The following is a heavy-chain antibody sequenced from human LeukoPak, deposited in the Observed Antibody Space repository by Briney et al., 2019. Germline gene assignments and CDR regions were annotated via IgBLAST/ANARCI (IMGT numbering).Heavy chain of an antibody. V-gene: IGHV4-39*01. CDR1: GGSVSSNSYY. D-gene: IGHD3-10*01. J-gene: IGHJ4*02. Sequence: SETLSLTCAVSGGSVSSNSYYWGWIRQPPGKGLEWIGSIYYSGSTYYNPSLKSRVTISVDTSKNQFSLKLSSVTAADTAVYYCARTRYYYNSRSYGAPYYFDYWGQGTLVTVSS. CDR3: ARTRYYYNSRSYGAPYYFDY. CDR2: IYYSGST.